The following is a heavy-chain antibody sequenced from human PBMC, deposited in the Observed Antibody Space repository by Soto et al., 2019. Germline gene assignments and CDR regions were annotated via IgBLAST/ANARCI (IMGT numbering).Heavy chain of an antibody. J-gene: IGHJ4*02. CDR1: GGSISSYY. D-gene: IGHD2-15*01. CDR3: ARTRYCSGGSCYSDYFDY. CDR2: IYYSGST. Sequence: SETLSLTCTVSGGSISSYYWSWIRQPPGKGLEWIGYIYYSGSTNYNPSLKSRVTISVDTSKNQFSLKLSSVTAADTAVYYCARTRYCSGGSCYSDYFDYWGQGTLVTVSS. V-gene: IGHV4-59*01.